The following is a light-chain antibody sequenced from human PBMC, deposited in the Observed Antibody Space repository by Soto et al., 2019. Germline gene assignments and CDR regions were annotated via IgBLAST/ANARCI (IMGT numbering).Light chain of an antibody. CDR3: QQYGSSPIT. CDR2: GAS. CDR1: QTFTTSS. V-gene: IGKV3-20*01. Sequence: EIVLTQSPGTLSLSPGARAPLSCRASQTFTTSSLAWYQQKPGQAPRLLIYGASSRATGIPDRFSGSGSGTDFTLTISRLEPEDFAVYYCQQYGSSPITFGQGTRLEIK. J-gene: IGKJ5*01.